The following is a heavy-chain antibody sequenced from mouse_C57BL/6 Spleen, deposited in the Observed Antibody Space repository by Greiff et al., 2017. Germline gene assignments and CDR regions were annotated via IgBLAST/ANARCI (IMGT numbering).Heavy chain of an antibody. Sequence: VQLQQSGAELARPGASVKMSCKASGYTFTSYGISWVKQRTGKGLEWIGEIYPRSGNPYYNEKFKGKAPLTADKSSSTAFMELRSLSSEDSAVYCCARWGTGLWYCDVWGTGTTVTVSA. J-gene: IGHJ1*03. CDR3: ARWGTGLWYCDV. CDR2: IYPRSGNP. D-gene: IGHD4-1*01. V-gene: IGHV1-81*01. CDR1: GYTFTSYG.